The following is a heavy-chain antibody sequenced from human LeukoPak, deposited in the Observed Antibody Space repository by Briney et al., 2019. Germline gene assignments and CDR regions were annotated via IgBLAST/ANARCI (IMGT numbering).Heavy chain of an antibody. CDR2: ISYDGSNK. CDR1: GFTFSSYA. Sequence: GGSLRLSCAASGFTFSSYAMHWVRQAPGKGLEWVAVISYDGSNKYYADSVKGRFTISRDNSKNTLYLQMNSLRAEDTAVYYCARDGDEDATMIVQSDWFDPWGQGTLVTVSS. V-gene: IGHV3-30*04. CDR3: ARDGDEDATMIVQSDWFDP. J-gene: IGHJ5*02. D-gene: IGHD3-22*01.